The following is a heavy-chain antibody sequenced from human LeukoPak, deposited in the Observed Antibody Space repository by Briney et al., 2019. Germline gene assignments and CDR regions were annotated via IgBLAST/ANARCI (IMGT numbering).Heavy chain of an antibody. V-gene: IGHV3-30*02. D-gene: IGHD1-26*01. CDR1: GYTFSSHG. CDR2: IRHDGGDK. CDR3: VRWSGTYPLYYLDY. Sequence: GGSLRLSCATSGYTFSSHGLHWVRQAPGKGLECVASIRHDGGDKYYTESVKGRFTISKDNTKNRLFLYMNSLRPEDTAVYYCVRWSGTYPLYYLDYWGQGTLVTVSS. J-gene: IGHJ4*02.